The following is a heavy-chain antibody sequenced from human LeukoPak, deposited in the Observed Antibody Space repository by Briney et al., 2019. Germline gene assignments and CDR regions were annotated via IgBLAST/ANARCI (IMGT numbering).Heavy chain of an antibody. CDR2: IRYDGSNK. CDR3: AKDLAVPVGGDY. CDR1: GFTFSSYG. V-gene: IGHV3-30*02. Sequence: GGSLRLSCAASGFTFSSYGMHWVRQAPGKGLEWVAFIRYDGSNKYYADSVKGRFTISRDNSKNTLYLQMNSLRSEDTAVYYCAKDLAVPVGGDYWGQGTLVTVSS. D-gene: IGHD2-15*01. J-gene: IGHJ4*02.